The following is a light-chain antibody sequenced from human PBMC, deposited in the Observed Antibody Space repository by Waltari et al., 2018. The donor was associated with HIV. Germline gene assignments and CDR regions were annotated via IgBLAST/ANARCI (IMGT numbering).Light chain of an antibody. CDR3: MHGQQTRV. Sequence: DIAMIQSPDSLAVSPGEAASIACGSSQSLLHQNEKNYLDLYIQSPGQAPELLSYLGSRRASGVTDSIAGSGSGTNFILKTSRAEPEDVGVDYCMHGQQTRVFGQGTKVEV. J-gene: IGKJ1*01. CDR2: LGS. CDR1: QSLLHQNEKNY. V-gene: IGKV2-28*01.